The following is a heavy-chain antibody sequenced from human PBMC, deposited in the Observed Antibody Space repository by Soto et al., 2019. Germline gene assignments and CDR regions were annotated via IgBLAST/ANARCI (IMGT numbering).Heavy chain of an antibody. V-gene: IGHV3-23*01. CDR2: ISGSGGST. CDR1: GFTFSSYA. Sequence: PGGSLRLSCAASGFTFSSYAMSWVRQAPGKGLEWVSAISGSGGSTYYADSVKGRFTISRDNSKNTLYLKMNSLRAEDTAVYYCAKVSIAARPGSYDYWGQGTLVTVSS. J-gene: IGHJ4*02. CDR3: AKVSIAARPGSYDY. D-gene: IGHD6-6*01.